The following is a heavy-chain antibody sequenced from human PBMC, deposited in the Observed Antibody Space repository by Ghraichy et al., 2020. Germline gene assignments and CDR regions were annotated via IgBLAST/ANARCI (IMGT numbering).Heavy chain of an antibody. CDR3: ARDRPREETQLPAAMNYYYYYGMDV. Sequence: EGSLRLSCAASGFTFSDYYMSWIRQAPGKGLEWVSYISSSSSYTNYADSVKGRFTISRDNAKNSLYLQMNSLRAEDTAVYYCARDRPREETQLPAAMNYYYYYGMDVWGQGTTVTVSS. CDR2: ISSSSSYT. J-gene: IGHJ6*02. V-gene: IGHV3-11*06. D-gene: IGHD2-2*01. CDR1: GFTFSDYY.